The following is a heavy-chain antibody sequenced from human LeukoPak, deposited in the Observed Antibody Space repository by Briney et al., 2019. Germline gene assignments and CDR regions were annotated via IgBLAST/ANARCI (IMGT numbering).Heavy chain of an antibody. V-gene: IGHV3-9*01. CDR1: GFTFDDYA. CDR3: AKELLHYDILTGTTPYYYYGMDV. D-gene: IGHD3-9*01. CDR2: ISWNSGSI. J-gene: IGHJ6*02. Sequence: GGSLRLSCAACGFTFDDYAMHWVRQAPGKGLEWVSGISWNSGSIGYADSVKGRFTISRDNAKNSLYLQMNSLRAEDTALYYCAKELLHYDILTGTTPYYYYGMDVWGQGTTVTVSS.